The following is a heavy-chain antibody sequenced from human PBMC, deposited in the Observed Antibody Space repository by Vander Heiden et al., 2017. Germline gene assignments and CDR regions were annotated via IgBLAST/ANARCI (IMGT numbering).Heavy chain of an antibody. J-gene: IGHJ5*02. Sequence: EVQLLESGGGLVQPGGSLRLPCAASGFPFSSYAMSWVRQAPGKGLEWVSAISGSGGSTYYADSVKGRFTISRDNSKNTLYLQMNSLRAEDTAVYYCAKAVVVAATPQWFDHWGQGTLVTVSS. V-gene: IGHV3-23*01. D-gene: IGHD2-15*01. CDR1: GFPFSSYA. CDR3: AKAVVVAATPQWFDH. CDR2: ISGSGGST.